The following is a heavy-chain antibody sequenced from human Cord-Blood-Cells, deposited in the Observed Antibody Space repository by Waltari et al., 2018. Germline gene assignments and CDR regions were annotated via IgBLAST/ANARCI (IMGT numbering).Heavy chain of an antibody. D-gene: IGHD3-3*01. V-gene: IGHV2-5*02. Sequence: QITLKESGPTLVKPTQPLTLTCTFSGFSLSTSGLGVGWIRQPPGKALEWLALIYWADDKRYRPSLKSRLTTTKETSKNRVFLTMTNRDPVDKATYYCAIYDFWSGYSSMDVWGQGTTVTVSS. CDR2: IYWADDK. J-gene: IGHJ6*02. CDR3: AIYDFWSGYSSMDV. CDR1: GFSLSTSGLG.